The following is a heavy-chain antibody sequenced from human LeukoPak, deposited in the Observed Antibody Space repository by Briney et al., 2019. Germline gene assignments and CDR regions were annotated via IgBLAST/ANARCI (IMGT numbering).Heavy chain of an antibody. CDR1: GGTFSSYT. CDR3: ARSDGYGYNWFDP. D-gene: IGHD5-18*01. CDR2: IIPILDIA. J-gene: IGHJ5*02. Sequence: ASVKVSCKASGGTFSSYTISWVRQAPGQGLEWMGRIIPILDIANYVQKFQGRVTITADKSTSTAYMELSSLRSEDTAMHYCARSDGYGYNWFDPWGQGTLVTVSS. V-gene: IGHV1-69*02.